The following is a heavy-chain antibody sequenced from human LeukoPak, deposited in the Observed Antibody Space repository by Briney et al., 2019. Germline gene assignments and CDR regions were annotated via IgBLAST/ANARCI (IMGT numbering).Heavy chain of an antibody. D-gene: IGHD2-2*01. Sequence: PSETLSLTCTVSGGSISSYYWSWIREPPGKGLVWLGYIYYTGSTNYNPFLKSRVTISLDTSKNQFSLKLSSVTAADTAVYYCARYYCTTSCYHFDFWGQGTLVTVSS. CDR3: ARYYCTTSCYHFDF. V-gene: IGHV4-59*01. CDR2: IYYTGST. J-gene: IGHJ4*02. CDR1: GGSISSYY.